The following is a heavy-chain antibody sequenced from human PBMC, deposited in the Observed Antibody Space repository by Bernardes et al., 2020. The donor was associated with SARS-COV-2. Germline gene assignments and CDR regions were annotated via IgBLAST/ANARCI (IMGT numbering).Heavy chain of an antibody. V-gene: IGHV4-34*01. Sequence: SETLSLTCAVYTGSFSGYYWSWIRQSPGKGLEWIGEINHRGETNFNPSLKSRVTMSVDTSKNQFSLRLTSLTAADTAVYYCARDQGSGWGRGTLVTVSS. CDR1: TGSFSGYY. CDR3: ARDQGSG. CDR2: INHRGET. D-gene: IGHD6-25*01. J-gene: IGHJ4*02.